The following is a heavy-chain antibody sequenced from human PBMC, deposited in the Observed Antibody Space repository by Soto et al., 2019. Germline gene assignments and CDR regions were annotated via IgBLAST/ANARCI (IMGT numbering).Heavy chain of an antibody. J-gene: IGHJ5*02. Sequence: ASVKVSCKASGYTFTSYYMHWVRQAPGQGLEWMGIINASGGSTSYAQKFQGRVTMTRDTSTSTVYMELSSLRSEDTAVYYCATERQIGWFDPWRQGNMITVSS. CDR3: ATERQIGWFDP. V-gene: IGHV1-46*01. CDR2: INASGGST. CDR1: GYTFTSYY. D-gene: IGHD1-1*01.